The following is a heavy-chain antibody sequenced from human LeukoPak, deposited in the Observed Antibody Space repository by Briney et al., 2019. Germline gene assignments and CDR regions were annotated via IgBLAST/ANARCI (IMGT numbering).Heavy chain of an antibody. CDR2: IHTDGIST. V-gene: IGHV3-74*01. J-gene: IGHJ4*02. CDR1: GFTFSNYW. D-gene: IGHD5-12*01. CDR3: AREAGYSGYELDY. Sequence: GGSLRLSCAASGFTFSNYWMHWVRQAPGKGLVWVSRIHTDGISTTYADSVKGRFTISRDNAKNTLYLQMNSLRAEDTAVYYCAREAGYSGYELDYWGQGTLVTVSS.